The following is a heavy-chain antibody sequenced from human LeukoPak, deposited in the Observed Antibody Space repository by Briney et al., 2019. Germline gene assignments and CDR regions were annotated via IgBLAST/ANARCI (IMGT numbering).Heavy chain of an antibody. CDR3: ARGAALSHVHYYYYMDV. CDR1: GYTFTSYD. D-gene: IGHD6-6*01. J-gene: IGHJ6*03. V-gene: IGHV1-8*01. CDR2: MNPNSGNT. Sequence: EASVKVSCKASGYTFTSYDINWVRQATGQGLEWMGWMNPNSGNTGYAQKFQGRVTMTRNTSISTAYMELSRLRSDDTAVYYCARGAALSHVHYYYYMDVWGKGTTVTVSS.